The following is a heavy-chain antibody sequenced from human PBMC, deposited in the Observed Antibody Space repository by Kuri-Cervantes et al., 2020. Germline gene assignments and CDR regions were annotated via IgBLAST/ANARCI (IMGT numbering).Heavy chain of an antibody. CDR2: ISGSGGFA. CDR1: GFIFNNYA. V-gene: IGHV3-23*01. CDR3: ARYWAQIGKFYFDS. Sequence: GESLKISCAASGFIFNNYAMSWVRQAPGKGLEWVSGISGSGGFAYHADSVKGRFTISRDDAKNSLFLQMNSLRAEDTAVYYCARYWAQIGKFYFDSWGQGNLVTVSS. D-gene: IGHD2-15*01. J-gene: IGHJ4*02.